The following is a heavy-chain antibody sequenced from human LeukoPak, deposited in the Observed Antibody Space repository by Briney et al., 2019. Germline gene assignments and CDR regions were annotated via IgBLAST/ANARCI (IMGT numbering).Heavy chain of an antibody. CDR2: IIPIFGTA. CDR3: ARGGGITMVRGVIITPNFDY. Sequence: SVKVSCKASGYTFTSYYMHWVRQAPGQGLEWMGGIIPIFGTANYAQKFQGRVTITVDESTSTDCMELSSLRSEDTAVYYCARGGGITMVRGVIITPNFDYWGQGTLVTVSS. V-gene: IGHV1-69*13. D-gene: IGHD3-10*01. CDR1: GYTFTSYY. J-gene: IGHJ4*02.